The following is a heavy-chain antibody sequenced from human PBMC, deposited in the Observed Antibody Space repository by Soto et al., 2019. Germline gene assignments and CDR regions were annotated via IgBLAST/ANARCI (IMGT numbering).Heavy chain of an antibody. CDR1: GGSVSSSSYY. V-gene: IGHV4-39*01. D-gene: IGHD3-9*01. Sequence: PSQTLSLTCTVFGGSVSSSSYYRGWVRQPPGKGLEWIGSVYYSGSTYYNPSLESRVTISVDKSKNQFSPKLMSLSAADTAVYYCGRLEGLATISYYFDYWGQGALVTVSS. CDR2: VYYSGST. J-gene: IGHJ4*02. CDR3: GRLEGLATISYYFDY.